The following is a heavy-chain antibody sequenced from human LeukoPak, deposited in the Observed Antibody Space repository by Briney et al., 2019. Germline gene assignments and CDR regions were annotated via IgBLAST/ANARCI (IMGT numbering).Heavy chain of an antibody. V-gene: IGHV1-69*04. CDR1: GGTFSSYT. CDR2: IIPILGIA. Sequence: SVKVSCKASGGTFSSYTISWVRQAPGQGLEWMGRIIPILGIANYAQKFQGRVTITADKSTSTAYMELSSLRSEDTAVYYCARDTKDLGFDPWGQGILVTVPS. J-gene: IGHJ5*02. CDR3: ARDTKDLGFDP. D-gene: IGHD3-3*01.